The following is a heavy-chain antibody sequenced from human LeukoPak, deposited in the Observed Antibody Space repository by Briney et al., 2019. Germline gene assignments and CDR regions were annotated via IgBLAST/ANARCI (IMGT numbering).Heavy chain of an antibody. CDR3: AREIYGSGSYYFDY. CDR2: VYVSGST. J-gene: IGHJ4*02. Sequence: SETLSLTCTVSGASINNYDWSWIRQPAGKGLEWIGRVYVSGSTYYNDSLRSRVTMSVDTSKNQLSLKLSSVTAADTAVYYCAREIYGSGSYYFDYWGQGTLATVSS. V-gene: IGHV4-4*07. D-gene: IGHD3-10*01. CDR1: GASINNYD.